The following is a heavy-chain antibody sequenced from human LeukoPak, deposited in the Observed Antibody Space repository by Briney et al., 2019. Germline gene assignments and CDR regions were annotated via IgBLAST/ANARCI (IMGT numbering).Heavy chain of an antibody. J-gene: IGHJ4*02. V-gene: IGHV4-59*01. D-gene: IGHD6-19*01. CDR2: IYHSGST. CDR3: ARESRSSGWDY. CDR1: GGSISSYY. Sequence: KPSETLSLTCTVSGGSISSYYWSWIRQPPGKGLEWIGYIYHSGSTNYNPSLKSRVTISVDTSKNQFSLKLSSVTAADTAVYYCARESRSSGWDYWGQGTLVTVSS.